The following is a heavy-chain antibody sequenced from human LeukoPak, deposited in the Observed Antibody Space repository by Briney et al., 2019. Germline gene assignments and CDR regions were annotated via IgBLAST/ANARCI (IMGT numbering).Heavy chain of an antibody. CDR3: ARTGRGYSYGTFDY. V-gene: IGHV4-39*07. Sequence: SETLSLTCTVSGGSISSSSYYWGWIRQPPGKGLEWIGSIYYSGSTNYNPSLKSRVTISVDTSKNQFSLKLSSVTAADTAVYYCARTGRGYSYGTFDYWGQGTLVTVSS. CDR1: GGSISSSSYY. J-gene: IGHJ4*02. D-gene: IGHD5-18*01. CDR2: IYYSGST.